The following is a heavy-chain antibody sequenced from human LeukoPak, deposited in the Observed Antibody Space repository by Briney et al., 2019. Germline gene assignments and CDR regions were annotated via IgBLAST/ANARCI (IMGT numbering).Heavy chain of an antibody. J-gene: IGHJ5*01. V-gene: IGHV4-59*01. CDR2: IYYTGST. CDR3: ARDRGYCTRSSCHATGAPDS. Sequence: SETLSLTCTVSGGSISSFYWNWIRQPPGKGLEWIGNIYYTGSTNYNPSLKSRVTILVDTSKSQFSLKVSSVTAADTAVYYCARDRGYCTRSSCHATGAPDSWGQGTLVTVSS. D-gene: IGHD2-2*03. CDR1: GGSISSFY.